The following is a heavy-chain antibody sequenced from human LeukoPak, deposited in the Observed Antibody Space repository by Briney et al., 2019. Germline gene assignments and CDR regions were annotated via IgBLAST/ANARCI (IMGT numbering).Heavy chain of an antibody. Sequence: GGSLRLSCAASGFTFSSYWMSWVRQAPGKGLEWVANIKQDGSEKYYVDSVKGRFTISRDNAKNSLYLQMNSLRAEDTALYYCARGSVYDYVWGSYPMDYWGQGTLVTVSS. CDR1: GFTFSSYW. V-gene: IGHV3-7*03. CDR3: ARGSVYDYVWGSYPMDY. D-gene: IGHD3-16*01. J-gene: IGHJ4*02. CDR2: IKQDGSEK.